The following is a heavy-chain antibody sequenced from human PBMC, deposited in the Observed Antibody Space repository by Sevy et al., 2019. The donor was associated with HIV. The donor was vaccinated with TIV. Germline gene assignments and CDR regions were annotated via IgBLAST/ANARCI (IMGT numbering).Heavy chain of an antibody. J-gene: IGHJ4*02. Sequence: SETLSLTCAVSGYSISSGYYWGWIRQPPGKGLEWIGSIYHSGSTYYNPSLKSRVTISVDTSKNQFSLKLSSVTAADTAVYYCARIQYDSSGPPVDYWGQGTLVTVSS. CDR3: ARIQYDSSGPPVDY. CDR2: IYHSGST. V-gene: IGHV4-38-2*01. CDR1: GYSISSGYY. D-gene: IGHD3-22*01.